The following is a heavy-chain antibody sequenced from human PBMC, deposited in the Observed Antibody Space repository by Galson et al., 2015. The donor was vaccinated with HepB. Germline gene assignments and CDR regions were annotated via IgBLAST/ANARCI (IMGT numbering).Heavy chain of an antibody. J-gene: IGHJ4*02. CDR1: GYTFTSYY. D-gene: IGHD1-7*01. CDR2: ISAYNGNT. CDR3: AGAWSNSYFDY. Sequence: SVKVSCKASGYTFTSYYMHWVRQAPGQGLEWMGWISAYNGNTNYAQKLQGRVTMTTDTSTSTAYMELRSLRSDDTAVYYCAGAWSNSYFDYWGQGTLVTVSS. V-gene: IGHV1-18*04.